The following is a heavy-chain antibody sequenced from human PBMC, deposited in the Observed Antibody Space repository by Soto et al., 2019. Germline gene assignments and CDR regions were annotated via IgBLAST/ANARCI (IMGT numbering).Heavy chain of an antibody. CDR3: ARALSTIAAAGRGGYYGMDV. Sequence: GGSLRLSCAASGFTFGTYAMKWLRQAPGRGLECVSFISGSGRTTYYADSVKGRFTVSRDNSKNTMYLQMNSLRAEDTALYYCARALSTIAAAGRGGYYGMDVWGQVTTVTVSS. CDR2: ISGSGRTT. CDR1: GFTFGTYA. V-gene: IGHV3-23*01. D-gene: IGHD6-13*01. J-gene: IGHJ6*02.